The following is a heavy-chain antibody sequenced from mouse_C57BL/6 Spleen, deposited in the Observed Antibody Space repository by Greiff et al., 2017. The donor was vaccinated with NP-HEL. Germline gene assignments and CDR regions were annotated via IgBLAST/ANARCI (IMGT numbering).Heavy chain of an antibody. Sequence: EVQVVESGGGLVKPGGSLKLSCAASGFTFSSYAMSWVRQTPEKRLEWVATISDGGSYTYYPDNVKGRFTISRDNAKNNLYLQMSHLKSEDTAMYYCARAGLYYYGSSPYYFDYWGQGTTLTVSS. CDR3: ARAGLYYYGSSPYYFDY. CDR2: ISDGGSYT. J-gene: IGHJ2*01. D-gene: IGHD1-1*01. V-gene: IGHV5-4*01. CDR1: GFTFSSYA.